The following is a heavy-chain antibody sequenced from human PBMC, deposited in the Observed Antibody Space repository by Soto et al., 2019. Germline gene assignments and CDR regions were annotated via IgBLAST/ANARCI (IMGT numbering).Heavy chain of an antibody. CDR1: GDSISSSNW. D-gene: IGHD2-21*02. Sequence: SETLSLTCAVSGDSISSSNWWSFVRQSPEKGLEWIGHIFHSGSTNYNPSLKSRVTISVDKSQNQFSLKMNSVTAADTAVYYCAREEGDGNYYYYGVDVWGQGTTVTVSS. CDR2: IFHSGST. J-gene: IGHJ6*02. CDR3: AREEGDGNYYYYGVDV. V-gene: IGHV4-4*02.